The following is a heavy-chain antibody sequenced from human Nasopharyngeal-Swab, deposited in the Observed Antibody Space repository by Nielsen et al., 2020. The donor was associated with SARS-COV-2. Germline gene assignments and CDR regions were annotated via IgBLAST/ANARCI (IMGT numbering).Heavy chain of an antibody. CDR2: ISGSGGST. Sequence: GGSLRLSCAASGFTFSSYAMSWVRQAPGKGLEWVSAISGSGGSTYYADSVKGRFTISRDNSKNKLYLQMNSLRAEDTAVYYCAKDLITMIVVVINDAFDIWGQGTMVTVSS. CDR1: GFTFSSYA. V-gene: IGHV3-23*01. D-gene: IGHD3-22*01. CDR3: AKDLITMIVVVINDAFDI. J-gene: IGHJ3*02.